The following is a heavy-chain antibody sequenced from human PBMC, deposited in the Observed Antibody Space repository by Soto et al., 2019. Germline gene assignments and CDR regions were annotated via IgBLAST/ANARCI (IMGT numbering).Heavy chain of an antibody. CDR2: ISGSGGST. V-gene: IGHV3-23*01. D-gene: IGHD6-19*01. J-gene: IGHJ5*02. Sequence: GGSLRLSCAASGFTFSSYAMSWVRQAPGKGLEWVSAISGSGGSTYYADSVKGRFTISRDNSKNTLYLQMNSLRAEDTAVYYCAKGTHGYSSGRRWFDPWGQGTLVTVSS. CDR1: GFTFSSYA. CDR3: AKGTHGYSSGRRWFDP.